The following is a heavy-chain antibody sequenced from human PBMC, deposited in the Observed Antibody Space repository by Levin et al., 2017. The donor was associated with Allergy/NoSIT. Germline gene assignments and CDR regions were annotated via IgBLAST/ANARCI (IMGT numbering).Heavy chain of an antibody. CDR3: ATFRGRYEYGDYEGDY. CDR1: GFTFSNYN. D-gene: IGHD4-17*01. Sequence: GGSLRLSCAASGFTFSNYNMNWVRQAPGKGLEWVSSISVSGSSIYYADSVEGRFTISRDNAKNSLFLQMNNLRAEDTAVYYCATFRGRYEYGDYEGDYWGQGTLVTVSS. CDR2: ISVSGSSI. J-gene: IGHJ4*02. V-gene: IGHV3-21*01.